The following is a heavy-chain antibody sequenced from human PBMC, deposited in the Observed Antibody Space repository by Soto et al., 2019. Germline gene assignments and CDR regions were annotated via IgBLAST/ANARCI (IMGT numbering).Heavy chain of an antibody. D-gene: IGHD4-17*01. J-gene: IGHJ6*02. CDR2: TYHSGTT. V-gene: IGHV4-30-2*01. CDR3: ARAHYGDYGYGMDV. Sequence: QLQLQESGSGLVKPSQTLSLTCAVSGGSISSGGYSWTWIRQPPGKGLEWIGYTYHSGTTYYSPSLKCRVTRSVDRSNNQFSLKLTSVTAADTAVYYCARAHYGDYGYGMDVWGQGTPVTVSS. CDR1: GGSISSGGYS.